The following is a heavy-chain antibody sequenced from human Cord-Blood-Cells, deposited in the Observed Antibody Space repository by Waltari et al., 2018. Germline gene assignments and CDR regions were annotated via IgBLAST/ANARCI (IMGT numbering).Heavy chain of an antibody. J-gene: IGHJ5*02. CDR1: GYTFTSYD. D-gene: IGHD2-2*01. V-gene: IGHV1-8*03. Sequence: QVQLVQSGAEVKKPGASVKVSCKASGYTFTSYDINWLRQATGQGLEWMGWRNPNSGNSGYARKVQGRVTITRNTSRRTAYMELSSLRSEDTAVYYCARRRGCSSTSCYYNWFDPLGQGTLVTVSS. CDR3: ARRRGCSSTSCYYNWFDP. CDR2: RNPNSGNS.